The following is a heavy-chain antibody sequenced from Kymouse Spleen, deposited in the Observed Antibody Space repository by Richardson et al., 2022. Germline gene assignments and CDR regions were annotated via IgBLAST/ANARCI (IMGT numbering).Heavy chain of an antibody. CDR1: GGSVSSGSYY. D-gene: IGHD6-6*01. J-gene: IGHJ6*02. V-gene: IGHV4-61*01. CDR2: IYYSGST. CDR3: ARVGAARPGYYYYGMDV. Sequence: QVQLQESGPGLVKPSETLSLTCTVSGGSVSSGSYYWSWIRQPPGKGLEWIGYIYYSGSTNYNPSLKSRVTISVDTSKNQFSLKLSSVTAADTAVYYCARVGAARPGYYYYGMDVWGQGTTVTVSS.